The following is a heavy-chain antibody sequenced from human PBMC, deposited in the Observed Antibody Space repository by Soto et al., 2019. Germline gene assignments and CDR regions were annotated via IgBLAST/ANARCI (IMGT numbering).Heavy chain of an antibody. CDR3: ARLPYGSGSYPETQFDY. D-gene: IGHD3-10*01. CDR2: IYYSGST. CDR1: GGSISSSSYY. J-gene: IGHJ4*02. Sequence: SETLSLTCTVSGGSISSSSYYWGWIRQPPGKGLEWIGSIYYSGSTYYNPSLKSRVTISVDTSKNQFSLKLSSVTAADTAVYYCARLPYGSGSYPETQFDYWGQGTLVTVSS. V-gene: IGHV4-39*01.